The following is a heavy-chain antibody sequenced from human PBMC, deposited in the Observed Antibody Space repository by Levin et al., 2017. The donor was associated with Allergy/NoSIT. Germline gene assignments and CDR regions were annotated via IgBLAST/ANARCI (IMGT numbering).Heavy chain of an antibody. D-gene: IGHD2-15*01. CDR1: GFTFSSYW. J-gene: IGHJ4*02. V-gene: IGHV3-74*01. CDR2: INSDGTST. CDR3: AKSGCSGGSCSLDY. Sequence: GESLKISCAASGFTFSSYWMHWVRQAPGKGLVWVSRINSDGTSTIYADSVKGRLTISRDNAKNTLYLQMNSLGAEDTAVYYCAKSGCSGGSCSLDYWGQGTLVTVSS.